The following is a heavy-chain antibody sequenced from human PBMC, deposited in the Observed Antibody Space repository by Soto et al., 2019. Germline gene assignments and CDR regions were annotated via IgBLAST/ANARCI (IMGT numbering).Heavy chain of an antibody. CDR3: ARGDFFAYCGGDCYTFHDAFDI. D-gene: IGHD2-21*02. Sequence: QVQLQESGPGLVKPSQTLSLTCTVSGGSISSGGYYWSWIRQHPGKGLEWMGYIYYSGSSYYNPSLKSRVTISVDTSKNQFSLKLSSVTAADTAVYYCARGDFFAYCGGDCYTFHDAFDIWGQGTMVTVSS. J-gene: IGHJ3*02. CDR1: GGSISSGGYY. CDR2: IYYSGSS. V-gene: IGHV4-31*03.